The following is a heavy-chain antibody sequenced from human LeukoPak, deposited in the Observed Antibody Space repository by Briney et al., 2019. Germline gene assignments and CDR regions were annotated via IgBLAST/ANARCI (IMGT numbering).Heavy chain of an antibody. J-gene: IGHJ4*02. CDR2: IYHSGST. Sequence: PSQTLSLTCTVSGGSISSGGYYWSWIRQPPGKGLEWIGYIYHSGSTYYNPSLKSRVTISVDKSKNQFSLKLSSVTAADTAVYYCALRIAVAGNPIGYWGQGTLVTVSS. D-gene: IGHD6-19*01. CDR1: GGSISSGGYY. CDR3: ALRIAVAGNPIGY. V-gene: IGHV4-30-2*01.